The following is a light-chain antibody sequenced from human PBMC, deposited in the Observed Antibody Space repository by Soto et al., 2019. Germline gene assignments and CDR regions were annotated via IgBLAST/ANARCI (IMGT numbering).Light chain of an antibody. CDR2: TNN. CDR1: SSNIGSNF. Sequence: QSVLTQPPSASGTPGQRVTISCSGSSSNIGSNFVYWYQHLPGTAPKLLIYTNNQRPSGVPDRFSGSKSGTSASLAISGLRSEDEADYYCCSFAGSSTWVFGGGTKLTVL. J-gene: IGLJ3*02. CDR3: CSFAGSSTWV. V-gene: IGLV1-47*02.